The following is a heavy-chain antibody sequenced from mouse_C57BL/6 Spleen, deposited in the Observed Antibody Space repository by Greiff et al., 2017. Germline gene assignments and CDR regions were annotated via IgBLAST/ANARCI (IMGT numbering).Heavy chain of an antibody. D-gene: IGHD3-3*01. J-gene: IGHJ1*03. CDR3: ARDAWGTGYFDV. Sequence: EVKVVESGGGLVQSGRSLRLSCATSGFTFSDFYMEWVRQAPGKGLEWIAASRNKANDYTTEYSASVKGRFIVSRDTSQSILYLQMNALRAEDTAIYYCARDAWGTGYFDVWGTGTTVTVSS. V-gene: IGHV7-1*01. CDR2: SRNKANDYTT. CDR1: GFTFSDFY.